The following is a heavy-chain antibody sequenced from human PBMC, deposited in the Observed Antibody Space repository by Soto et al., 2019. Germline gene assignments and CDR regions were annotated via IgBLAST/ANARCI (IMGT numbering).Heavy chain of an antibody. Sequence: PSETLSLTCTVSGGSISSSSYYWGWIRQPPGKGLEWIGSIYYSGSTYYNPSLKSRVTISVDTSKNQFSLKLSSVTAADTAVYYCATSIAAFFDYWGQGTLVTVSS. CDR1: GGSISSSSYY. CDR3: ATSIAAFFDY. J-gene: IGHJ4*02. D-gene: IGHD6-6*01. CDR2: IYYSGST. V-gene: IGHV4-39*01.